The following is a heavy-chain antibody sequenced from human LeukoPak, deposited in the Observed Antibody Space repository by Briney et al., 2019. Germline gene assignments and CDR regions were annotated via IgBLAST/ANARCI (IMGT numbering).Heavy chain of an antibody. J-gene: IGHJ4*02. Sequence: GGSLRLSCAASGFTFSSYAMSWVRQAPGKGLEWVSAISGSGGSTYYADSVKGRFTISRDNSKNTLYLQMNSLRAEDTAVYYCATRYDFWSGYQPPHWGQGTLVTVSS. V-gene: IGHV3-23*01. CDR3: ATRYDFWSGYQPPH. CDR2: ISGSGGST. D-gene: IGHD3-3*01. CDR1: GFTFSSYA.